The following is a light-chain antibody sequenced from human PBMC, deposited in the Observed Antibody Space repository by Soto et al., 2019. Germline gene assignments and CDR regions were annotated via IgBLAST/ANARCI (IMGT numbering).Light chain of an antibody. CDR1: QGISSA. CDR2: DAS. CDR3: QQFNSYPMYT. J-gene: IGKJ2*01. V-gene: IGKV1-13*02. Sequence: AIQLTQSPSSLSSSVGDRVTITCRASQGISSALAWFQQKPGKTPNLLICDASCLESGVPSRFSGSGSETDFTITISSLQPEDFATYYCQQFNSYPMYTFGQGTKLEIK.